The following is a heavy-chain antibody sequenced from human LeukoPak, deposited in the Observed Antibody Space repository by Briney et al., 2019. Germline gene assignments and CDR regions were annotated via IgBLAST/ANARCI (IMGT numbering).Heavy chain of an antibody. V-gene: IGHV4-39*01. Sequence: PSETLSLTCTVSGGSISSSNYYWGWIRQPPGKGLEWIGSIYYSESTYYNPSLKSRVTISADTSKNQLSLKLDSVTAADTAVYYXAXGPKRDVWGXXRQFEFDYWGQGTLVTVSS. CDR2: IYYSEST. J-gene: IGHJ4*02. D-gene: IGHD3-16*02. CDR3: AXGPKRDVWGXXRQFEFDY. CDR1: GGSISSSNYY.